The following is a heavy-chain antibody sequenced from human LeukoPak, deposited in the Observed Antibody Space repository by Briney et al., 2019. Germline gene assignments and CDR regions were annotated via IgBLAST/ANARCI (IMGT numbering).Heavy chain of an antibody. CDR2: MWYDGSNK. CDR1: GFTFSSYG. Sequence: GGSLRLSCAASGFTFSSYGMHWVRQAPGKGLEWVAVMWYDGSNKNYVDSVKGRFTISRDNSKNTVYQQMNSLRAEDTAVYYCARDGYGSGSRAYLMDVWGQGTTVTVSS. V-gene: IGHV3-33*01. J-gene: IGHJ6*02. D-gene: IGHD3-10*01. CDR3: ARDGYGSGSRAYLMDV.